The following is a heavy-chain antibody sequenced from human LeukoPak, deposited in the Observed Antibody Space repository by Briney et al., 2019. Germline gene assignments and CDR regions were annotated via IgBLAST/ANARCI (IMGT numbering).Heavy chain of an antibody. D-gene: IGHD2-15*01. CDR1: GFIFSTYG. CDR2: ITGTGGSP. J-gene: IGHJ4*02. V-gene: IGHV3-23*01. Sequence: GGSLRLSCAASGFIFSTYGMTWVRQAPGKGLEWVSAITGTGGSPYYAASVKGRFTISRDNSKNTLYLQMNSLRAEDTAVYYCAKDKEIVVVRSTYDYWGQGTLVTVSS. CDR3: AKDKEIVVVRSTYDY.